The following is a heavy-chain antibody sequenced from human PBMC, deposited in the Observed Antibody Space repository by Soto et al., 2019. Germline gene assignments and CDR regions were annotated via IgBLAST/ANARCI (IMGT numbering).Heavy chain of an antibody. CDR1: GFTFSSYS. Sequence: GGSLRLSCAASGFTFSSYSMKWVRQAPGKGLEWVSYISSSSSMTYYADSVKGRFTISRDNAKNSLYLQMDSLRDEDTAVYYCARPDMGARGFDYWGQGTLVTVSS. J-gene: IGHJ4*02. CDR3: ARPDMGARGFDY. CDR2: ISSSSSMT. V-gene: IGHV3-48*02. D-gene: IGHD3-16*01.